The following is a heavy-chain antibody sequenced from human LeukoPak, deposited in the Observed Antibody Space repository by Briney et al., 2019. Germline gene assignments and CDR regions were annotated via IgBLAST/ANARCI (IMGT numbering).Heavy chain of an antibody. CDR2: FDPEDGET. J-gene: IGHJ4*02. D-gene: IGHD6-19*01. Sequence: SVKVSCKVSGYTLTELSMHWVRQAPGKGLEWMEGFDPEDGETIYAQKFQGRVTMTEDTSTDTAYMELSSLRSEDTAVYYCATPTRYSSGWYSVDYWGQGTLVTVSS. CDR3: ATPTRYSSGWYSVDY. V-gene: IGHV1-24*01. CDR1: GYTLTELS.